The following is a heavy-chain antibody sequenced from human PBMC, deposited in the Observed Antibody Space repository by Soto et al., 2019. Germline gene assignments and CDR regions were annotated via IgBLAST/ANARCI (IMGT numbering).Heavy chain of an antibody. D-gene: IGHD3-22*01. CDR3: ARDMRSYYDSSGYPWAFDI. CDR1: GGTFSSYA. J-gene: IGHJ3*02. Sequence: GASVKVSCKASGGTFSSYAISWVRQAPGQGLEWMGGIIPIFGTANYAQKFQGRVTITADESTSTAYMELSSLRSEDTAVYYCARDMRSYYDSSGYPWAFDIWRQGTMVTVSS. V-gene: IGHV1-69*13. CDR2: IIPIFGTA.